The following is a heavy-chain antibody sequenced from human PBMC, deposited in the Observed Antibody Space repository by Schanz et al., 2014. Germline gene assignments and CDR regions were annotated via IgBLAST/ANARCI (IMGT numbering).Heavy chain of an antibody. D-gene: IGHD3-10*01. CDR2: ISAYNGNT. CDR1: GYTFTSYG. J-gene: IGHJ4*02. Sequence: QVQLVQSGAEVKKPGASVKVSCRASGYTFTSYGINWVRQAPGQGLEWMGWISAYNGNTNYAQKLQGRVAMTADTTTSTDYMELRSLTSEDTAVHYCARGRGFYDYWGQGTLVTVSS. V-gene: IGHV1-18*01. CDR3: ARGRGFYDY.